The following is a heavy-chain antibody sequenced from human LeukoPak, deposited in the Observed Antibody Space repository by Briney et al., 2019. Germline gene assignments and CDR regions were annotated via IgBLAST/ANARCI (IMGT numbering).Heavy chain of an antibody. V-gene: IGHV1-2*02. D-gene: IGHD6-13*01. CDR2: INPNSGGT. CDR3: AGVAIAAAGNAFDI. J-gene: IGHJ3*02. CDR1: GYTFTGYY. Sequence: ASVKVSCKASGYTFTGYYMHWVRQAPGQGLEWMGWINPNSGGTNYAQKFQGRVTMTRDTSISTAYVELSRLRSDDTAVYYCAGVAIAAAGNAFDIWGQGTMVTVSS.